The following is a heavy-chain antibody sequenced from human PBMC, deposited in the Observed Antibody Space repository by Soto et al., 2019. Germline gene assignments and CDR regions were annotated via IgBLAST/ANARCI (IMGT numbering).Heavy chain of an antibody. CDR1: GGSISSYY. CDR3: ARHPTVTGYYFDY. V-gene: IGHV4-59*08. CDR2: ITYSGST. D-gene: IGHD4-17*01. Sequence: SETLSLTCTVSGGSISSYYWSWIRLHTGKGLEWSGYITYSGSTNYNPSLKSRVTISVDTSKNQFSLKLSSVTAADSAVYYCARHPTVTGYYFDYWGQGTLVTVSS. J-gene: IGHJ4*02.